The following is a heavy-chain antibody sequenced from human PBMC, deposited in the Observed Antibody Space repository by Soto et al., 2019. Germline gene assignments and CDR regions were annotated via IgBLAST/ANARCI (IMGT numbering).Heavy chain of an antibody. CDR3: TTDYYDSSGPNC. D-gene: IGHD3-22*01. Sequence: GGSMRLSCAASGFTFSNAWMNWVRQAPGKGLEWVGRIKSKTDGGTTDYAAPVKGRFTISRDDSKNTLYLQMNSLKTEDTAVYYCTTDYYDSSGPNCWGQGTLVTVSS. CDR2: IKSKTDGGTT. CDR1: GFTFSNAW. J-gene: IGHJ4*02. V-gene: IGHV3-15*07.